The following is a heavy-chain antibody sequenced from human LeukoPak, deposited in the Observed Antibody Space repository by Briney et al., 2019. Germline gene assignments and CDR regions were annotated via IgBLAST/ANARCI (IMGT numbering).Heavy chain of an antibody. CDR1: GGSISSYY. CDR3: ASVPESGYCSSTSCYEGSEYFQH. D-gene: IGHD2-2*01. V-gene: IGHV4-59*01. Sequence: PSETLSLTCTVSGGSISSYYWSWIRHPRGKGLEGIGYIYYSGSTNYNPSLKSRVTISVDTSRNQFSLKLSSVTAADTAVYYCASVPESGYCSSTSCYEGSEYFQHWGQGTLVTVSS. CDR2: IYYSGST. J-gene: IGHJ1*01.